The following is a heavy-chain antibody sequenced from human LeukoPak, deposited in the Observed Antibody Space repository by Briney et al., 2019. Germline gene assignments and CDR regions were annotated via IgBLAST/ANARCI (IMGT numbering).Heavy chain of an antibody. Sequence: GRSLRLSCAASGFTFSRYAMHWVRQAPGKGLEWVAVISYDGSDKYYTDSVKGRFTISRDNAKNSLYLQMNSLRAEDTAVYYCARALYTSGWYPDYFDFWGQGTLVTVSS. D-gene: IGHD6-19*01. J-gene: IGHJ4*02. CDR2: ISYDGSDK. CDR3: ARALYTSGWYPDYFDF. CDR1: GFTFSRYA. V-gene: IGHV3-30-3*01.